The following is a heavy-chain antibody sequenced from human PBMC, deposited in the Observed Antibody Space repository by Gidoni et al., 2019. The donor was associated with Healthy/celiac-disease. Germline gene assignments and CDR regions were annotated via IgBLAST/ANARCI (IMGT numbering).Heavy chain of an antibody. D-gene: IGHD6-13*01. CDR3: ARGRAAVV. V-gene: IGHV4-34*01. Sequence: QVQLQQWGAGLLKPSETLSLTCAVYGGSFSGYYWSWIRQPPGKGLEWIGEINHSGSTNYNPSLKSRVTISVDTSKNHFSLKLRSVTAADTAVYYCARGRAAVVWGQGPLVTVSS. CDR2: INHSGST. CDR1: GGSFSGYY. J-gene: IGHJ4*02.